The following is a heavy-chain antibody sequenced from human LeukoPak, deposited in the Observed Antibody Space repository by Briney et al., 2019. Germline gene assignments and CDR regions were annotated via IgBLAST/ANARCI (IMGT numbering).Heavy chain of an antibody. V-gene: IGHV3-33*08. CDR3: AREGYDFVTYYYYGMDV. CDR2: IWYDGGNK. D-gene: IGHD3-3*01. J-gene: IGHJ6*02. CDR1: GFTFSSYS. Sequence: PGGSLRLSCAASGFTFSSYSMNWVRQAPGKGLEWVAVIWYDGGNKYYADSVKGRFTISRDNSKNTLYLQMNSLRAEDTAVYYCAREGYDFVTYYYYGMDVWGQGTTVTVSS.